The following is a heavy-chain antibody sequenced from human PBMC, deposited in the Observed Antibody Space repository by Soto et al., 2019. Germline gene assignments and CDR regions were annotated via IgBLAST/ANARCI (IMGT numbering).Heavy chain of an antibody. Sequence: SETLSLTCAVYGGSFIGYYWSWILQPPWKGLEWIGEINHSGSTNYNPSLKSRVTISVDTSKNQFSLKLSSVTAADTAVYYCARRCGIQPNWFDPWGQGTLVTVSS. J-gene: IGHJ5*02. CDR2: INHSGST. D-gene: IGHD5-18*01. CDR1: GGSFIGYY. V-gene: IGHV4-34*01. CDR3: ARRCGIQPNWFDP.